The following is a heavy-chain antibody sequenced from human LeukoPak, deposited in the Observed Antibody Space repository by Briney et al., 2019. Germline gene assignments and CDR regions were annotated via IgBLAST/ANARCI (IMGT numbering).Heavy chain of an antibody. Sequence: SETLSLTCTVSGGSISSYYWSWIRQPAGKGLEWIGRIYTSGSTNYNPSLKSRVTMSVDTSKNQFSLKLSSVTAADTAVYYCARHINRGRYSSSWSPYYYYMDVWGKGTTVTVSS. CDR2: IYTSGST. CDR1: GGSISSYY. J-gene: IGHJ6*03. D-gene: IGHD6-13*01. CDR3: ARHINRGRYSSSWSPYYYYMDV. V-gene: IGHV4-4*07.